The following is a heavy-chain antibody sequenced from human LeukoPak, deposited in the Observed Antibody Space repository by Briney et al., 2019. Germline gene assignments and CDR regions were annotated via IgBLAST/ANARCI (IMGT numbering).Heavy chain of an antibody. J-gene: IGHJ5*02. CDR2: IYYSGST. CDR3: ARSRDGYNYVGMDWFDP. CDR1: GGSISSGGYY. V-gene: IGHV4-31*03. Sequence: SETLSLTCTVSGGSISSGGYYWSWIRQHPGKGLEWIGYIYYSGSTYYNPSLKSRVTISVDTSKNQFSLKLSSVTAADTAVYYCARSRDGYNYVGMDWFDPWGQGTLVTVSS. D-gene: IGHD5-24*01.